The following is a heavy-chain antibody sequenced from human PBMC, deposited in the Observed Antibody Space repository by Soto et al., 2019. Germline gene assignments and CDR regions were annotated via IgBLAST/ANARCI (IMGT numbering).Heavy chain of an antibody. CDR3: ARYFTTWTPFDY. D-gene: IGHD1-1*01. CDR1: GGSISSGNYY. CDR2: IYFSGST. V-gene: IGHV4-31*03. Sequence: QVQLQESGPGLVKPSQTLSLTCTVSGGSISSGNYYWSWIRQHPGKGLEWIGYIYFSGSTYYNPSLKSRVTISVDKSKSHFSLKLSSVTAADTAVYYCARYFTTWTPFDYWGQGTLVTVSS. J-gene: IGHJ4*02.